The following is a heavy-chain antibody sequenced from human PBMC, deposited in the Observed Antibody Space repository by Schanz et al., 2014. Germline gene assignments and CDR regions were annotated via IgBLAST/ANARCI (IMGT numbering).Heavy chain of an antibody. CDR2: IRYDGSNQ. CDR3: AKGFGGYDLGFDY. Sequence: QVQLVESGGGVVQPGRSLRLSCAASGFTFRSHGMHWVRRAPGKGLEWVAFIRYDGSNQYYADSVKGRFTISRDNSKTTLSLQINRLRAEDTAVYYCAKGFGGYDLGFDYWGQGTLVTVSS. J-gene: IGHJ4*02. V-gene: IGHV3-30*02. CDR1: GFTFRSHG. D-gene: IGHD5-12*01.